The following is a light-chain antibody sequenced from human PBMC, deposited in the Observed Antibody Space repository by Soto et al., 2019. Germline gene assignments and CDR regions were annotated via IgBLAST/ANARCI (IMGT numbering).Light chain of an antibody. V-gene: IGLV1-40*01. J-gene: IGLJ3*02. CDR3: QSYDSSLSGWV. CDR2: GNS. CDR1: SSNSGAGYD. Sequence: QSVLTQPPSVSGDPGQRVSISCTGSSSNSGAGYDVHWYQQLPGTAPKLLIYGNSNRPSGVPDRFSGSKSGTSASLAITGLQAEDEADYYCQSYDSSLSGWVFGGGTKLTVL.